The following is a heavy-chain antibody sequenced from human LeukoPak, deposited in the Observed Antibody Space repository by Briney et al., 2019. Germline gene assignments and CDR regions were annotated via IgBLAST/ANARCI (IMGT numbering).Heavy chain of an antibody. J-gene: IGHJ4*02. Sequence: GGSLRLSCAASGFTVSSNYMSWVHQAPGKGLEWVSVIYSGGSTYYADSVKGRFTISRDNSKNTLYLQMNSLRAEDTAVYYCARASFPYYFDYWGQGTLVTVSS. CDR1: GFTVSSNY. CDR3: ARASFPYYFDY. CDR2: IYSGGST. D-gene: IGHD2/OR15-2a*01. V-gene: IGHV3-53*01.